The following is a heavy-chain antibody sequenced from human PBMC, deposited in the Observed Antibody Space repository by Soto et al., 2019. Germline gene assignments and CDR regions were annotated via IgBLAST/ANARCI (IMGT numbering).Heavy chain of an antibody. Sequence: QVQLVESVGGVVQPGRSLRLSCAASGFTFSSYAMHWVRQAPGKGLEWVAVISYDGSNKYYADSVKGRFTISRDNSKNTLYLQMNSLRAEDTAVYYCARDREGSRDGYNSYFQHWGQGTLVTVSS. CDR1: GFTFSSYA. V-gene: IGHV3-30-3*01. J-gene: IGHJ1*01. CDR3: ARDREGSRDGYNSYFQH. CDR2: ISYDGSNK. D-gene: IGHD5-12*01.